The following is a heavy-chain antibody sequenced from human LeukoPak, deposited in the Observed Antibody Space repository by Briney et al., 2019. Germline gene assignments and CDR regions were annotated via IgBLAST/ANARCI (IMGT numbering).Heavy chain of an antibody. CDR3: ARDVGEYCSSTNCYASHY. J-gene: IGHJ4*02. CDR1: GYTFTGYY. V-gene: IGHV1-2*02. Sequence: ASVKVSCKASGYTFTGYYMHWVRQAPGQGLEWMGWINPNSGGTNYAQKFQGRVTMTRDTSITTAYMELSSLRSDDTAVYYCARDVGEYCSSTNCYASHYWGQGTLVTVSS. CDR2: INPNSGGT. D-gene: IGHD2-2*01.